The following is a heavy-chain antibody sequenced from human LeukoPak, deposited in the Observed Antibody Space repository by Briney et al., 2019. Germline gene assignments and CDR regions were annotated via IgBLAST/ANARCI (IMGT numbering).Heavy chain of an antibody. D-gene: IGHD3-10*01. CDR1: GYTFTSYA. CDR3: VMVRGVPWGYYYYMDV. CDR2: INAGNGNT. V-gene: IGHV1-3*01. J-gene: IGHJ6*03. Sequence: GASVKVSCKASGYTFTSYAMHWVRQAPGQRLEWMGWINAGNGNTKYSQEFQGRVTITRDTSASTAYMELSSLRSDDTAVYYCVMVRGVPWGYYYYMDVWGKGTTVTVSS.